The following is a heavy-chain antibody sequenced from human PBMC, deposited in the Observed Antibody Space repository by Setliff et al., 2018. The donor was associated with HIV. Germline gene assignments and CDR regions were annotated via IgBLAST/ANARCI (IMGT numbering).Heavy chain of an antibody. J-gene: IGHJ6*03. CDR3: AKAGGGILYFYYMDV. D-gene: IGHD2-15*01. CDR1: GFTFNTYA. V-gene: IGHV3-23*01. CDR2: ISADGLTT. Sequence: GGSLRLSCAASGFTFNTYAVTWVRQAPGKGLEWVSVISADGLTTFYADSVEGRFTISRDNSKNTLSLQLNSLTAEDSAVYYCAKAGGGILYFYYMDVWGKGTTVTVSS.